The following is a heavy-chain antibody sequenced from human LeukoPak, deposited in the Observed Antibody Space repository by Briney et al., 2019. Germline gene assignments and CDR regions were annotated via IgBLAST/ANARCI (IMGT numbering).Heavy chain of an antibody. V-gene: IGHV4-59*01. J-gene: IGHJ6*03. Sequence: SETLSLTCAVYGGSFSSYYWSWIRQPPGKGLEWIGYIYYSGSTNYNPSLKSRVTISVDTSKNQFSLKLSSVTAADTAVYYCARAKYSGRDYYMDVWGKGTTVTISS. D-gene: IGHD1-26*01. CDR1: GGSFSSYY. CDR2: IYYSGST. CDR3: ARAKYSGRDYYMDV.